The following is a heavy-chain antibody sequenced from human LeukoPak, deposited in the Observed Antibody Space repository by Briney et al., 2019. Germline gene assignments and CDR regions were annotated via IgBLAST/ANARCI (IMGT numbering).Heavy chain of an antibody. J-gene: IGHJ6*03. CDR3: ATGFQYGLWGVPYFYYMHA. D-gene: IGHD3-10*01. V-gene: IGHV1-2*02. CDR1: GYTFTGYY. CDR2: VNPRNGGA. Sequence: GASVKVSCKASGYTFTGYYVHWVRQAPGHGFEWMGWVNPRNGGAHYAQNFQGRVTITGDTSITTAYMELGSLTSDDTAVYYCATGFQYGLWGVPYFYYMHAWGEGTTVTVSS.